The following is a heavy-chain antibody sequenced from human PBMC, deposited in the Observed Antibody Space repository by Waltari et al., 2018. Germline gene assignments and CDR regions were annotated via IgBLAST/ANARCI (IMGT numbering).Heavy chain of an antibody. J-gene: IGHJ3*02. V-gene: IGHV1-8*03. CDR2: MNPNSGNT. CDR1: GYTFTSYD. Sequence: KKPGASVKVSCKASGYTFTSYDINWVRQATGQGLEWMGWMNPNSGNTGYAQKFQGRVTITRNTSISTAYMELSSLRSEDTAVYYCARGRSSYFDWLGAFDIWGQGTMVTVSS. CDR3: ARGRSSYFDWLGAFDI. D-gene: IGHD3-9*01.